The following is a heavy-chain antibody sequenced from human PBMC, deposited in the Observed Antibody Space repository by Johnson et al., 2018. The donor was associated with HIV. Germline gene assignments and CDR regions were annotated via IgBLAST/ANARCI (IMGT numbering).Heavy chain of an antibody. D-gene: IGHD3-22*01. V-gene: IGHV3-20*04. CDR1: GLTVSGNY. Sequence: VQLVESGGGLVQPGGSLRLSCAASGLTVSGNYMTWVRQAPGKGLEWVSGINWNGGSTGYADSVKGRFTISRDNATNSLYLQMNSLRAEDTALYYCARVDYDSSGYYLYAFDIWGQGTMVTVSS. CDR3: ARVDYDSSGYYLYAFDI. J-gene: IGHJ3*02. CDR2: INWNGGST.